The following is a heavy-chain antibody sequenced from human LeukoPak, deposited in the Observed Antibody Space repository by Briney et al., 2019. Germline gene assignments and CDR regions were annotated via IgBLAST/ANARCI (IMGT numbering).Heavy chain of an antibody. CDR1: GFTFSSYG. D-gene: IGHD3-22*01. V-gene: IGHV3-30*04. CDR2: ISYDGSDK. J-gene: IGHJ4*02. CDR3: ARATTYYYDSSGYLDY. Sequence: GGSLRLSCAASGFTFSSYGMHWVRQAPGKGLEWVAVISYDGSDKYYADSVKGRFTISRDNSMNTLYLEMNSLRSEDTAVYYCARATTYYYDSSGYLDYWGQGTLVTVSS.